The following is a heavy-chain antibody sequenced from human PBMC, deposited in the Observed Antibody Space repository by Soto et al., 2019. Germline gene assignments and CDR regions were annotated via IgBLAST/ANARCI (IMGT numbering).Heavy chain of an antibody. J-gene: IGHJ5*02. CDR3: ARGIQEGFDP. CDR1: GGSISGYF. CDR2: IYYTGST. V-gene: IGHV4-59*01. D-gene: IGHD5-18*01. Sequence: QVQLHESGPGLVKPSETLSLTCTVSGGSISGYFWSWIRQPPGKGLESIGYIYYTGSTNYNPSLKSRVAISIDTSKNQFSLKLISVTPADTAIYYCARGIQEGFDPWGQGTLVTVSS.